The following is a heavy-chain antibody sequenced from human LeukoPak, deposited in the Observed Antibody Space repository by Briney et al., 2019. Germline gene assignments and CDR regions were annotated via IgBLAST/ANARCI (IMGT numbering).Heavy chain of an antibody. CDR1: GYTFIAYY. CDR3: ARDYGDYPRGDWFDP. D-gene: IGHD4-17*01. J-gene: IGHJ5*02. V-gene: IGHV1-2*02. CDR2: INSNSGGT. Sequence: ASVKVSCKASGYTFIAYYIHWVRQAPGQGLEWMGWINSNSGGTNYAQKFQGRVTMTTDTSTSTAYMELRSLRSDDTAVYYCARDYGDYPRGDWFDPWGQGTLVTVSS.